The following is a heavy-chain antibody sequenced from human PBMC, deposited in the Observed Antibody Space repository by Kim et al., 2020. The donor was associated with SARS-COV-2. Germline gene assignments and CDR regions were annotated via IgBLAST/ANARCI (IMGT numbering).Heavy chain of an antibody. Sequence: DSVKGRFTIYRDNSKNTLYLQRGSLRAEDMAVYYCARSPDTAMALYGMDVWGQGTTVTVSS. D-gene: IGHD5-18*01. J-gene: IGHJ6*02. CDR3: ARSPDTAMALYGMDV. V-gene: IGHV3-64*02.